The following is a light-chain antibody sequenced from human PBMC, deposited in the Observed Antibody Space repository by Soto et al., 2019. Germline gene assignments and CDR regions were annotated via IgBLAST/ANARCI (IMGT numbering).Light chain of an antibody. CDR3: GAWDSSLTGLV. J-gene: IGLJ2*01. Sequence: QSVLTRPPSVPAAAGQEVTLSCSGSSSNIGNNYVSWYQQLPGTAPKLLIYDNNKRPSGIPDRFSGSKSGTSATLGITGLQTGDEADYYCGAWDSSLTGLVFGGGTKVTVL. V-gene: IGLV1-51*01. CDR2: DNN. CDR1: SSNIGNNY.